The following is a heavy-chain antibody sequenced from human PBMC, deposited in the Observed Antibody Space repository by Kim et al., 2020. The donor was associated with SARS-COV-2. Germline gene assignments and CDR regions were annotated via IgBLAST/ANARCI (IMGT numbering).Heavy chain of an antibody. CDR3: ARGNHYYYVPFDY. D-gene: IGHD3-10*02. V-gene: IGHV5-10-1*01. J-gene: IGHJ4*02. Sequence: SPSFQGHVTTSADKSISTAYLQWSSLKASDTAMYYCARGNHYYYVPFDYWGQGTLVTVSS.